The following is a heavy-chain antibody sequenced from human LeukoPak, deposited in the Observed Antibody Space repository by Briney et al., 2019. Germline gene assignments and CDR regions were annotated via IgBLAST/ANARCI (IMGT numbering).Heavy chain of an antibody. V-gene: IGHV4-39*01. CDR1: GGSISSSSYY. CDR2: IYYSGST. CDR3: ARHETTVTPRYYYGMDV. J-gene: IGHJ6*02. Sequence: SETLSLTCTVSGGSISSSSYYWGWIRQPPGKGLEWIGSIYYSGSTYYNPSLKSRATISVDTSKNQFSLKLSSVTAADTAVYYCARHETTVTPRYYYGMDVWGQGTTVTVSS. D-gene: IGHD4-17*01.